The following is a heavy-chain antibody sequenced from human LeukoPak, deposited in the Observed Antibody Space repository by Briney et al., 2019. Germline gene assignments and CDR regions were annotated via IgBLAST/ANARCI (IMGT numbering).Heavy chain of an antibody. J-gene: IGHJ4*02. CDR2: IKTETDGGTT. Sequence: GGSLRLSCAASGFTFSSYSMNWVRQAPGKGLEWVGRIKTETDGGTTDYAAPVKGRFTISRDDSKNTLYLQMNSLKTEDTAVYYCTTPQLWLRGALGYWGQGTLVTVTS. V-gene: IGHV3-15*01. CDR1: GFTFSSYS. D-gene: IGHD5-18*01. CDR3: TTPQLWLRGALGY.